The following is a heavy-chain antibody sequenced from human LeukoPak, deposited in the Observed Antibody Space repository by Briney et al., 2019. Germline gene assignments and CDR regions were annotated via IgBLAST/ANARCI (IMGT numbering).Heavy chain of an antibody. V-gene: IGHV3-23*01. D-gene: IGHD5-24*01. CDR1: GFTFSSYD. CDR2: INDGGGDN. Sequence: GGSLRLSCAASGFTFSSYDMSWVRQAPGKGLEWVSAINDGGGDNYYAASMKGRSSISNDTSEKSLYLQMKGPAAEETAYYYLARGEGYNFFDYWGQGTLVTVSS. CDR3: ARGEGYNFFDY. J-gene: IGHJ4*02.